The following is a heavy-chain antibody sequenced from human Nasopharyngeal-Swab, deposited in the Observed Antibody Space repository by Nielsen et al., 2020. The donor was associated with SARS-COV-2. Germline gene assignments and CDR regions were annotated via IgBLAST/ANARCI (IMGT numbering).Heavy chain of an antibody. D-gene: IGHD6-13*01. Sequence: GESLNPSCAASGFRSSVYAMHRVRQAPGTGMESVSGIRWKSESIDYADPVKGRFTISRDNAKNSLYLQMDSLRAEDTALYYCTKGRGYSSSWSLDYWGQGTLVTVSS. V-gene: IGHV3-9*02. CDR2: IRWKSESI. CDR3: TKGRGYSSSWSLDY. CDR1: GFRSSVYA. J-gene: IGHJ4*02.